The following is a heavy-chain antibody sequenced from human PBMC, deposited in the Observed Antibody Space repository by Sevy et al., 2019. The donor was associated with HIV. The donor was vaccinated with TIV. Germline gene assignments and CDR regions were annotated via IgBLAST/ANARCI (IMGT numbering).Heavy chain of an antibody. CDR3: ATAFDI. CDR2: IYSSGST. J-gene: IGHJ3*02. V-gene: IGHV4-61*02. Sequence: LRLSCTVSGGSISSGSYYWSWIRQPAGKGLEWIGRIYSSGSTNYDPSLKSRVTISVDTSKNQFSLKLSSVTAADTAVYYCATAFDIWGQGTMVTVSS. CDR1: GGSISSGSYY.